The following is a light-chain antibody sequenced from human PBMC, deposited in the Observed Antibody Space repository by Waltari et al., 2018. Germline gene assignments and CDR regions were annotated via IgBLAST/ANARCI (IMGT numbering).Light chain of an antibody. CDR2: DVR. CDR1: SSDVGGYDY. V-gene: IGLV2-14*03. J-gene: IGLJ1*01. CDR3: SSYTSTSTLV. Sequence: QSALTQPASVSGSPGQSITISCTGTSSDVGGYDYVSWYQPPPGQAPHLLIFDVRYRPSGVSTRFPGSKSGNTASLTISGLQAEDEADYSCSSYTSTSTLVFGSGTKVTVL.